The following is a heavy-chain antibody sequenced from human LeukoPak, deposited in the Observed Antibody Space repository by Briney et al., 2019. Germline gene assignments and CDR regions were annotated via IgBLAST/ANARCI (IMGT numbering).Heavy chain of an antibody. Sequence: GASVKVSCKASGYAFTSYGISWVRQAPGQGLEWMGWISAYNGNTNYAQKLQGRVTMTTDTSTSTAYMELRSLRSDDTAVYYCARSGALWTRSWFDPWGQGTLVTVSS. J-gene: IGHJ5*02. CDR3: ARSGALWTRSWFDP. V-gene: IGHV1-18*01. CDR2: ISAYNGNT. CDR1: GYAFTSYG. D-gene: IGHD1-1*01.